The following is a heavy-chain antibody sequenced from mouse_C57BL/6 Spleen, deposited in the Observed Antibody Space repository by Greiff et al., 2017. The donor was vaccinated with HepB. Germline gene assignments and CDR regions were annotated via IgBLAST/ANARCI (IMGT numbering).Heavy chain of an antibody. Sequence: EVQLQQSGPELVKPGASVKISCKASGYTFTDYYMNWVKQSHGKSLEWIGDINPNNGGTSYNQKFKGKATLTVDKSSSTAYMELRSLTSEDSAVYYWARENYYGSWFAYWGQGTLVTVSA. J-gene: IGHJ3*01. CDR2: INPNNGGT. V-gene: IGHV1-26*01. CDR1: GYTFTDYY. D-gene: IGHD1-1*01. CDR3: ARENYYGSWFAY.